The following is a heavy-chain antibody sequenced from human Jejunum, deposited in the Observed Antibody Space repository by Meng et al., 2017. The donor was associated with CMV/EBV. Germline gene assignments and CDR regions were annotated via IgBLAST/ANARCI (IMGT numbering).Heavy chain of an antibody. J-gene: IGHJ5*02. CDR2: INSDGSST. D-gene: IGHD2-21*01. CDR1: GFILSNSW. V-gene: IGHV3-74*01. CDR3: ARSVARYNWFDP. Sequence: SGFILSNSWIHWVRPAPGKGLEWVSRINSDGSSTSYADSVKGRFTISRDNAKNTLYLQMNSLRGEDTAVYYCARSVARYNWFDPWGQGTLVTVSS.